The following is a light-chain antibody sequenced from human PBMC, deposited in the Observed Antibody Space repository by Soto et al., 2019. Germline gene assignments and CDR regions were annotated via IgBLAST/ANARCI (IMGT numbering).Light chain of an antibody. CDR3: SSYTSSTTLVV. CDR1: SSDVGNYNY. Sequence: QSVLTQPASVSGSPGQSITISCTGTSSDVGNYNYVSWYQQHPGKAPKLMIYDVSNRPSGVSNRFSGSKSGNTASLTTSGLQTEDEADYYCSSYTSSTTLVVFGGGTKLTVL. J-gene: IGLJ2*01. V-gene: IGLV2-14*01. CDR2: DVS.